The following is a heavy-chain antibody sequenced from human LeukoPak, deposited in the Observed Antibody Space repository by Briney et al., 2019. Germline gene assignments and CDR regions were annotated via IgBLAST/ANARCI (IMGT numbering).Heavy chain of an antibody. CDR3: ARGRSLDGDYYYFDY. Sequence: SETLSLTCAVYGGSFSGYYWRWIRQPPGKGLEWIGEINHSGSTNYNPSLKSRVTISVDTSKNTFSLNLSTVTAADTAVYYCARGRSLDGDYYYFDYWGQGTLVTVSS. CDR1: GGSFSGYY. D-gene: IGHD4-17*01. V-gene: IGHV4-34*01. J-gene: IGHJ4*02. CDR2: INHSGST.